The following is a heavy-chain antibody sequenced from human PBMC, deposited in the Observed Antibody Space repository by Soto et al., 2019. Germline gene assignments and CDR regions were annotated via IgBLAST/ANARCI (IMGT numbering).Heavy chain of an antibody. CDR1: GGSISSSSYY. V-gene: IGHV4-39*01. D-gene: IGHD3-10*01. J-gene: IGHJ4*02. CDR2: IYYSGST. Sequence: QLQLQESGPGLVKPSETLSLTCTVSGGSISSSSYYWGWIRQPPGKGLEWIGSIYYSGSTYYNPSLTSRVTISVDPSKHQFSLKLSSVTAADTAVYYCARYYYGSGPFDYWGQGTLVTVSS. CDR3: ARYYYGSGPFDY.